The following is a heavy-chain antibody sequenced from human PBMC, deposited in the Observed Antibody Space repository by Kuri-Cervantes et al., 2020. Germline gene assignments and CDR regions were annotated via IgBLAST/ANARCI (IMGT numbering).Heavy chain of an antibody. CDR1: GYSISSGYY. J-gene: IGHJ4*02. CDR3: ARAWFGEQWPGFDY. V-gene: IGHV4-38-2*01. Sequence: ESLKISCAVSGYSISSGYYWGWIRQPPGKGLEWIGSIYHSGSTYYNPSLKSRVTISVDTSKNQFSLKLSSVTAADTAVYYCARAWFGEQWPGFDYWGQGTLVTVSS. CDR2: IYHSGST. D-gene: IGHD3-10*01.